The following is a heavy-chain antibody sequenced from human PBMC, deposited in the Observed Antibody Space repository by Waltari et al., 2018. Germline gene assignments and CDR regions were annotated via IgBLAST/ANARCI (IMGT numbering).Heavy chain of an antibody. J-gene: IGHJ4*02. D-gene: IGHD5-18*01. Sequence: QITLKESGPTLVKPTQTLTLTCTFSGFSLSTSGVGVGWIRQPPGKALEWLALIYWNDDKRYSPSLKSRLTITKDTSKNQVVLTMTNMDPGDTATYYGAHRAAMVDYWGQGTLVTVSS. V-gene: IGHV2-5*01. CDR2: IYWNDDK. CDR3: AHRAAMVDY. CDR1: GFSLSTSGVG.